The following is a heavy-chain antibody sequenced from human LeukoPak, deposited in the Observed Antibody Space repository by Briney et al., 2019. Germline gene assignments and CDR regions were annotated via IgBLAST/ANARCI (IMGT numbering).Heavy chain of an antibody. CDR1: GYTFTGYY. J-gene: IGHJ3*02. V-gene: IGHV1-2*02. Sequence: ASVKVSCKASGYTFTGYYMHWVRQAPGQGLEWMGWINPNSGGTNYAQKFQGRVTMTRDTSISTAYMELSRLRSDDTAVYYCASLPSIAARPTRLDAFVIWGQGTMVTVSS. CDR3: ASLPSIAARPTRLDAFVI. CDR2: INPNSGGT. D-gene: IGHD6-6*01.